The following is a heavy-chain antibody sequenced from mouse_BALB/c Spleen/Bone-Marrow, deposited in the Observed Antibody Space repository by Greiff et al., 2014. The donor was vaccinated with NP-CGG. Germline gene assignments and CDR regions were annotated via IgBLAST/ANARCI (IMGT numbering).Heavy chain of an antibody. V-gene: IGHV5-4*02. Sequence: EVQRVESGGGLVKPGGSLKLSCAASGFTFSDYYMYWVRQTPKKRLEWVATISDGGSYTYYPDSVKGRFTISRDNAKNNLYLQMSSLKSEDTAMYYCARDRRITTATYAMDYWGQGTSVTVSS. CDR2: ISDGGSYT. D-gene: IGHD1-2*01. CDR1: GFTFSDYY. CDR3: ARDRRITTATYAMDY. J-gene: IGHJ4*01.